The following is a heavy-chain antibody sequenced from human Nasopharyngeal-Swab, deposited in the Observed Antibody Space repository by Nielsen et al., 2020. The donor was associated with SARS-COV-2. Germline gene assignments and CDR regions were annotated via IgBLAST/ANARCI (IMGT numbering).Heavy chain of an antibody. CDR1: GGSFSGYY. CDR2: INHSGST. J-gene: IGHJ3*02. V-gene: IGHV4-34*01. Sequence: SETLSVTCAVYGGSFSGYYWSWIRQPPGKGLEWIGEINHSGSTNYNPSLKSRVTISVDTSKNQFSLKLSSVTAADTAVYYCARASRRGDAFDIWGQGTMVTVSS. CDR3: ARASRRGDAFDI.